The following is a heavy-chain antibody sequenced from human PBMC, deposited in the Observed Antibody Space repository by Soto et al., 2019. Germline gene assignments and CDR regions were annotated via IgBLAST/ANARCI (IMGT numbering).Heavy chain of an antibody. CDR1: GFTFATYA. D-gene: IGHD1-1*01. CDR3: ARDKDTSSWTGFDF. CDR2: ISATGIST. V-gene: IGHV3-23*01. J-gene: IGHJ4*01. Sequence: HPGGSLRLSCAASGFTFATYAMSWVRHAPGKGLEWVSAISATGISTHYADSVKGRVTISRDNSANTLSLEMSSLTAEDTAVYYCARDKDTSSWTGFDFWGHGALVTVSS.